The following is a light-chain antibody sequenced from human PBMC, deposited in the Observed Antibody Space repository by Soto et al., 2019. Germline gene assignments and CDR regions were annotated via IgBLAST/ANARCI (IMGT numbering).Light chain of an antibody. CDR2: DAS. V-gene: IGKV3-11*01. CDR3: QQRSNWPSYT. Sequence: EIVLTQSPATLSLSPGERATLSCRASQSVSSYLAWYQQKPGQAPRLLIYDASNRATGIPARFSGSWSGTDFTLTISSLEPEDFAVYYCQQRSNWPSYTFGQGTKLEIK. CDR1: QSVSSY. J-gene: IGKJ2*01.